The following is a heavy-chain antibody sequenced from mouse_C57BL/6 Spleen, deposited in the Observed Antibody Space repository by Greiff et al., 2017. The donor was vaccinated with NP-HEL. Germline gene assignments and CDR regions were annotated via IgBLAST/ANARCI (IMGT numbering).Heavy chain of an antibody. J-gene: IGHJ1*03. D-gene: IGHD2-14*01. CDR1: GYAFSSSW. CDR3: GRGTTGGRYFDV. Sequence: VQLQQSGPELVKPGASVKISCKASGYAFSSSWMNWVKQRPGKGLEWIGRIYPGDGDTNYNGKFKGKATLTADKSSSTAYMQLSSLTSEDSAVYVGGRGTTGGRYFDVWGTGTTVTVSS. V-gene: IGHV1-82*01. CDR2: IYPGDGDT.